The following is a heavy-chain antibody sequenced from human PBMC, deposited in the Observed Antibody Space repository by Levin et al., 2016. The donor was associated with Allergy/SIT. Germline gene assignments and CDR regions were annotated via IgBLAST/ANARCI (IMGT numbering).Heavy chain of an antibody. J-gene: IGHJ4*02. CDR1: GFTVSSNY. CDR2: VYSGGNT. CDR3: ATGGYSYGYCNS. Sequence: GGSLRLSCAASGFTVSSNYMSWVRQAPGKGLEWVSIVYSGGNTYYADSVKGRFTVSRDNSKNTLFLQMNSLRAEDTAVYYCATGGYSYGYCNSWGQGTLVTVSS. V-gene: IGHV3-53*01. D-gene: IGHD5-18*01.